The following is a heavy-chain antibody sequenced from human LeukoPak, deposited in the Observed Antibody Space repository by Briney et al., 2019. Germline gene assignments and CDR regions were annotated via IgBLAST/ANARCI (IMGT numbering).Heavy chain of an antibody. CDR1: GFTFSSYG. CDR2: ISYDGSNK. V-gene: IGHV3-30*03. CDR3: AGYDSSGYYSLIIDY. J-gene: IGHJ4*02. D-gene: IGHD3-22*01. Sequence: GGSLRLSCAASGFTFSSYGMHWVRQAPGKGLEWVAVISYDGSNKYYADSVKGRFTISRDNSKNTLYLQMNSLRAEDTAVYYCAGYDSSGYYSLIIDYWGQGTLVTVSS.